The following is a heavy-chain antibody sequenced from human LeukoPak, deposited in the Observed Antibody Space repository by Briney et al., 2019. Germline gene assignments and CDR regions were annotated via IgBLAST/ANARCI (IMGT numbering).Heavy chain of an antibody. CDR2: ISGYNGNT. V-gene: IGHV1-18*01. J-gene: IGHJ4*02. CDR3: ASGREGYNPSDY. D-gene: IGHD5-24*01. Sequence: ASVKVSCKASGYSFTSYGISWVRQAPGQGLEWMGWISGYNGNTNYAQKLQGRVTMTTDTSTSTAYIELRSLRSDDTAVYYCASGREGYNPSDYWGQGTLVTVSS. CDR1: GYSFTSYG.